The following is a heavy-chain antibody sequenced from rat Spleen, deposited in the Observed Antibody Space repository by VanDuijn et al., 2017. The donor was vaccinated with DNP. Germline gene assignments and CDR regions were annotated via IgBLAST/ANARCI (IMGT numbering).Heavy chain of an antibody. CDR1: GFSLTSNG. CDR2: IWSGGGT. CDR3: TRGYRYNPPYAMDA. V-gene: IGHV2-1*01. Sequence: QVQLKESGPGLVQPSQTLSLTCTVSGFSLTSNGVHWVRQPPGKGLEWIGAIWSGGGTDYNSALKSRLSISRDTFKCQVCLKMNSLKTEDTAIYFCTRGYRYNPPYAMDAWGQGTAVTVSS. J-gene: IGHJ4*01. D-gene: IGHD1-5*01.